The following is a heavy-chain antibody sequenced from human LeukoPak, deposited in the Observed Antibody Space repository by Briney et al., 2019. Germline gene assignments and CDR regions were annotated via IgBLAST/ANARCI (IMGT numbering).Heavy chain of an antibody. CDR1: GFSLSTSGMC. CDR3: ARIRAAAGYYYYGMDV. D-gene: IGHD6-13*01. V-gene: IGHV2-70*01. J-gene: IGHJ6*04. CDR2: IDWDDDK. Sequence: SGPALVKPTQTLTLTCTFSGFSLSTSGMCVSWIRQPPGKALEWLALIDWDDDKYYSTSLKTRLTISKDTSKNQVVLTMTNTDPVDTATYYCARIRAAAGYYYYGMDVWGKGTTVTVSS.